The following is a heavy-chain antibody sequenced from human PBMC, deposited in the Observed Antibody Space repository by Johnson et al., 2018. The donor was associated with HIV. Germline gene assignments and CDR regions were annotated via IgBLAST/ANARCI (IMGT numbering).Heavy chain of an antibody. Sequence: QVQLVESGGGVVRPGGSLRVSCTASGFTFGDSAIHWVRQAPGKGLEWVSVLSYDGSTEYYADSVKGRFTISRDKSKNTLYLQMNSLRAEDTAVYYCAKDGAMAFDIWGQGTLVTVSS. D-gene: IGHD2-2*01. V-gene: IGHV3-30-3*01. J-gene: IGHJ3*02. CDR2: LSYDGSTE. CDR1: GFTFGDSA. CDR3: AKDGAMAFDI.